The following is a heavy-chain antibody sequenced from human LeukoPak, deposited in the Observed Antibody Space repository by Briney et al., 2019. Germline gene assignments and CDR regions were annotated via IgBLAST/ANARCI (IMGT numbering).Heavy chain of an antibody. Sequence: GGSLRLSCAASGFTFSTYSMSWVRQAPGKGLEWVSSISSNSRYIYYADSMRGRFTISRDNAKNSLYLQTNSLKPEDTAVYYCARVAEAAAFDSWGRGTLVTVSS. D-gene: IGHD6-13*01. V-gene: IGHV3-21*06. CDR2: ISSNSRYI. CDR3: ARVAEAAAFDS. J-gene: IGHJ4*02. CDR1: GFTFSTYS.